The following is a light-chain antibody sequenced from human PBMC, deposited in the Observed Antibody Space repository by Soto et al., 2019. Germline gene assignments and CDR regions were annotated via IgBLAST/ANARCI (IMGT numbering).Light chain of an antibody. Sequence: DIQMTHSPSSLSATVGDRITITCRASQGIRNDLGWYQQKPGKAPNRLNYAAYSVQSGVPSRCSVSGYGTEFTLTISSLQRLDFAIYYFLQHDSYPVSFGPGTKVDI. CDR1: QGIRND. CDR3: LQHDSYPVS. J-gene: IGKJ1*01. CDR2: AAY. V-gene: IGKV1-17*01.